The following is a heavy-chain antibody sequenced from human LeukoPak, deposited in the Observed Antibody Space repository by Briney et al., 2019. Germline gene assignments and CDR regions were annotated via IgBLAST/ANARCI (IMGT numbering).Heavy chain of an antibody. V-gene: IGHV3-53*05. CDR2: IYSGGST. Sequence: RSLRLSCAASGFTVSSNYMSWVRQAPGKGLEWVSVIYSGGSTYYADSVKGRFTISRDNSKNTLFLQMNSLRAEDTAVYYCAKISGYYPSDYWGQGTLVTVSS. CDR1: GFTVSSNY. J-gene: IGHJ4*02. CDR3: AKISGYYPSDY. D-gene: IGHD3-22*01.